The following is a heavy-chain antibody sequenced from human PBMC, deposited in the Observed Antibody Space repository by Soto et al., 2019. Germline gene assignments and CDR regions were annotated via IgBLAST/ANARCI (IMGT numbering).Heavy chain of an antibody. CDR1: GGTFSSYT. V-gene: IGHV1-69*13. Sequence: SVKVSCKASGGTFSSYTISWVRQAPGQRLEWMGGIIPIFGTANYAQKFQGRVTITADESTSTAYMELSSLRSEDTAVYYCARASRGRYYDSSGYPTGDYFDYWGQGTLVTVSS. J-gene: IGHJ4*02. D-gene: IGHD3-22*01. CDR2: IIPIFGTA. CDR3: ARASRGRYYDSSGYPTGDYFDY.